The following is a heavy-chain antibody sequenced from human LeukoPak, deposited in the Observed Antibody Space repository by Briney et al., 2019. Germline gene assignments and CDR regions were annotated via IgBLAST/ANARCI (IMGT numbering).Heavy chain of an antibody. CDR3: ARTSCYWKNGYYYYGMDV. V-gene: IGHV3-72*01. CDR1: GFTFSNAW. Sequence: GGSLRLSCAASGFTFSNAWMSWVRQAPGKGLEWVGCTRNKANSYTTEYAASVKGRFTISRDDSKNSLYLQMNSLKTEDTAVYYCARTSCYWKNGYYYYGMDVWGQGTTVTVSS. D-gene: IGHD2-2*01. J-gene: IGHJ6*02. CDR2: TRNKANSYTT.